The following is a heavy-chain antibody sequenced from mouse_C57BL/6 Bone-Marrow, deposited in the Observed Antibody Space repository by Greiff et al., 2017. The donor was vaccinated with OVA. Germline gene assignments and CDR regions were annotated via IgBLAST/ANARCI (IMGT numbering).Heavy chain of an antibody. Sequence: QVQLQQPGAELVKPGASVKMSCKASGYTFTSYWITWVKQRPGQGLEWIGDIYPGSGSTNYNEKFKSKTTLTVDPSSSTTYMQLSSLTSEDSAVYYGARGDRSGYIRIAYWGQGTLVTVSA. V-gene: IGHV1-55*01. CDR1: GYTFTSYW. J-gene: IGHJ3*01. D-gene: IGHD3-2*02. CDR2: IYPGSGST. CDR3: ARGDRSGYIRIAY.